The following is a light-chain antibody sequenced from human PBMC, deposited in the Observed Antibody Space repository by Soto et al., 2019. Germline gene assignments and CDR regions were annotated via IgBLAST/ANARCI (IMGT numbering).Light chain of an antibody. CDR1: QSISSS. J-gene: IGKJ1*01. Sequence: EIVMTQSPATLSVSPGERATLSCRASQSISSSLAWYQHKPGQAPRLLIYGASTRATGISVRFSGSGSGTEFTLTISNLQSEDFAVYYCQQYYRCRTFGQGTKVEF. CDR2: GAS. V-gene: IGKV3-15*01. CDR3: QQYYRCRT.